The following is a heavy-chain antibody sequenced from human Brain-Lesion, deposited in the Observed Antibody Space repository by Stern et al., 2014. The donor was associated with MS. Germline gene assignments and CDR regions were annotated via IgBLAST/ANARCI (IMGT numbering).Heavy chain of an antibody. CDR1: GGSISSGGYY. Sequence: VQLVESGPGLVKPSQTLSLSCTVSGGSISSGGYYWSWIRQPAGKGLEWIGRIFNSGSTSYNPSLQSRVTLSIDTSKNQFSLRLNSMTAADTAVYYCARGRVVPGFQYYATDVWGQGTTVIVSS. J-gene: IGHJ6*02. V-gene: IGHV4-61*02. CDR2: IFNSGST. D-gene: IGHD2-2*01. CDR3: ARGRVVPGFQYYATDV.